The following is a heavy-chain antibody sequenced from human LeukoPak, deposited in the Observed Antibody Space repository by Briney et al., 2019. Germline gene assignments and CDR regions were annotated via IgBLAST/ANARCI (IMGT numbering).Heavy chain of an antibody. CDR1: GYTFTNYY. Sequence: ASVKVSCKASGYTFTNYYVHWVRQAPGQGLEWMGIIKPSGGGTSYALKFQGRVTMTRDTSTSTAYMELSSLRSKDTAVYYCARDHFDSSGYYYLLGYLEHWGQGTLVTVSS. CDR2: IKPSGGGT. J-gene: IGHJ1*01. CDR3: ARDHFDSSGYYYLLGYLEH. D-gene: IGHD3-22*01. V-gene: IGHV1-46*01.